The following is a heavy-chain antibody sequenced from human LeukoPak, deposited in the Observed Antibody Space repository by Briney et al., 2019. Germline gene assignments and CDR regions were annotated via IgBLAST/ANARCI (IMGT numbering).Heavy chain of an antibody. Sequence: GSLRLSCAASGFTFSDPWMHWVRQVPGKGLLWVARMNSDGTTTNYADSVKGRFTISRGNAENTLFLQMNSLGADDTAVYYCARAGWYRFDYWGQGTLVTVSS. D-gene: IGHD6-19*01. CDR2: MNSDGTTT. CDR3: ARAGWYRFDY. V-gene: IGHV3-74*01. J-gene: IGHJ4*02. CDR1: GFTFSDPW.